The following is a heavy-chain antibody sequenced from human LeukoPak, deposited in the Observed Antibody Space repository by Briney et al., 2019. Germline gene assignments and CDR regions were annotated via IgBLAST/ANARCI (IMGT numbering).Heavy chain of an antibody. CDR2: IRSDGINK. J-gene: IGHJ4*02. CDR1: GFTFSTYG. Sequence: GRSLRLSCAASGFTFSTYGMHWVRQAPGMGLEWVAFIRSDGINKYYADSVKGRFTISRDNSKNTLYLQMNSLRAEDTAVYYCARNRTGTFDYWGQGTLVTVSS. CDR3: ARNRTGTFDY. D-gene: IGHD1-1*01. V-gene: IGHV3-30*02.